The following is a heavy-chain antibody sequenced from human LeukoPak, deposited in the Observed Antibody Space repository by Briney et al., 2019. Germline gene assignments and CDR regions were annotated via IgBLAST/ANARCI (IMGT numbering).Heavy chain of an antibody. CDR2: IWYDGSNK. CDR3: AREKSGSYGDY. CDR1: GFTFSSYG. V-gene: IGHV3-33*01. D-gene: IGHD1-26*01. J-gene: IGHJ4*02. Sequence: GGSLRLSCAASGFTFSSYGMHWVRQAPGKGLEWVAVIWYDGSNKYYADSVKGRFTISRDNSKNTLYLQMNSLRAEDTAVYYCAREKSGSYGDYWGQGTLVTASS.